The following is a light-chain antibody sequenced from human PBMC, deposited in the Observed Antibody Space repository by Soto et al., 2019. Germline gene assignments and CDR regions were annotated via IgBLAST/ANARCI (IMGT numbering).Light chain of an antibody. J-gene: IGKJ2*03. Sequence: IPMTQSPSTLSASVGDRVSITCRASQTIFTWLAWYQQKPGKAPKLLIYKASSLESGVPSRYSGSGSGTEFTLTISGLQTDDFAAYYCQQYNSYPYSFGQGTKLEIK. CDR1: QTIFTW. CDR2: KAS. V-gene: IGKV1-5*03. CDR3: QQYNSYPYS.